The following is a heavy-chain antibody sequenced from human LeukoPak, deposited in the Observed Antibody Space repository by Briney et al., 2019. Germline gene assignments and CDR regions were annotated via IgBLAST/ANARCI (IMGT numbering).Heavy chain of an antibody. J-gene: IGHJ6*02. CDR1: GFTVSSNY. D-gene: IGHD6-19*01. Sequence: GGSLRLSCAASGFTVSSNYMSWVRQAPGKGLEWVSVIYSGGSTYYADSVKGRFTISRDNSKNTLYLQMNSQRAEDTAVYYCARDCCPDGSGWSYYYGMDVWGQGTTVTVSS. CDR2: IYSGGST. CDR3: ARDCCPDGSGWSYYYGMDV. V-gene: IGHV3-66*01.